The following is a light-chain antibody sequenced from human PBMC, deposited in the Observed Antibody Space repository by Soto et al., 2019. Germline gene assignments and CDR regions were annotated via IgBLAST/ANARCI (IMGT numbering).Light chain of an antibody. Sequence: QAVVTQEPSVTVSPGGTVTLTCASSTGAVTRNYYPSWFQQKPGQAPRALFYSISNKHSWTPARFSGSLLGGKAALTLSDVQPADEADYYCLLYYGGVHIFGGGTKLTVL. J-gene: IGLJ2*01. V-gene: IGLV7-43*01. CDR1: TGAVTRNYY. CDR3: LLYYGGVHI. CDR2: SIS.